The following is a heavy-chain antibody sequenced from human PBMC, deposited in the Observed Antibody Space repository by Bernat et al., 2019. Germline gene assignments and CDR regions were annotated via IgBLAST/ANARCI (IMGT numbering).Heavy chain of an antibody. CDR2: ISYDGSNK. J-gene: IGHJ3*02. D-gene: IGHD2-2*01. CDR3: ARDRDIVVVPAAKDDAFDI. V-gene: IGHV3-30*01. CDR1: GFTLSSYA. Sequence: QVQLVESGGGVVQPGRSLRLSCAASGFTLSSYAMHWVRQAPGKGLEWVAVISYDGSNKYYADSVKGRFTISRDNSKNTLYLQMNSLRAEDTAVYYCARDRDIVVVPAAKDDAFDIWGQGTMVTVSS.